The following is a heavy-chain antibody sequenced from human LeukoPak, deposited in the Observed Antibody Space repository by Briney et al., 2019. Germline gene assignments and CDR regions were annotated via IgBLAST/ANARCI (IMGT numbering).Heavy chain of an antibody. D-gene: IGHD3-16*01. CDR1: GFTFSDYW. CDR2: IKEDGTDR. V-gene: IGHV3-7*01. Sequence: GGPLRLSCGGSGFTFSDYWMTWVRQAPGKGLEWVANIKEDGTDRQYADSVEGRFTISRDNAENLVYLQMSSLRAEDTAVYYCVRESSVWVGPGIGRPLDVWGKGTTVTVSS. CDR3: VRESSVWVGPGIGRPLDV. J-gene: IGHJ6*04.